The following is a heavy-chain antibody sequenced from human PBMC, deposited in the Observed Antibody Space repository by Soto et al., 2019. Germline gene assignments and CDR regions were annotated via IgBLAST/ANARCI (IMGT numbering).Heavy chain of an antibody. CDR3: ARIPAYYYDSSGYSAGSYYFDY. V-gene: IGHV1-69*13. D-gene: IGHD3-22*01. CDR2: IIPIFGTA. CDR1: GGTFSSYA. J-gene: IGHJ4*02. Sequence: ASVKVSCKASGGTFSSYAISWVRQAPGQGLEWMGGIIPIFGTANYAQKFQGRVTITADESTSTAYMELSSLRSEDTAVYYCARIPAYYYDSSGYSAGSYYFDYWGQGTLVTVSS.